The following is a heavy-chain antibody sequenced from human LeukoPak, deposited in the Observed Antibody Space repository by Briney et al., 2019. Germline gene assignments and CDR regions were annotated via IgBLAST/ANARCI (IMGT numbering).Heavy chain of an antibody. V-gene: IGHV4-31*03. CDR2: IYYSGST. J-gene: IGHJ5*02. CDR3: AAQDVDWFDP. Sequence: SQTLSLTCTVSGGSISSGGYYWSWIRQHPGKGLEWIGYIYYSGSTYYNPSLKSRVTISVDTSKNQFSLKLSSVTAADTAVYYCAAQDVDWFDPWGQGTLVTVSS. CDR1: GGSISSGGYY. D-gene: IGHD2-15*01.